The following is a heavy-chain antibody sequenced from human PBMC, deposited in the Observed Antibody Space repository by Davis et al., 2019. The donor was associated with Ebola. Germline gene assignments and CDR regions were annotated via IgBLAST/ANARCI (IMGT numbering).Heavy chain of an antibody. V-gene: IGHV3-48*02. D-gene: IGHD6-19*01. CDR2: ISSSGYTI. CDR1: GFTFSDYS. Sequence: PGGSLRLSCAASGFTFSDYSMNWVRQAPGKGLEWVSYISSSGYTIFYADSVKGRFTISRDNDKNSLFLQVNSLRDEDTAVYYCVRDRQGQWLDPGYWGQGTLLTVSS. J-gene: IGHJ4*02. CDR3: VRDRQGQWLDPGY.